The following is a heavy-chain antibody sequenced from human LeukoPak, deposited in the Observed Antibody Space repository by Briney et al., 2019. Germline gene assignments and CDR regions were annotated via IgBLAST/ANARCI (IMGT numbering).Heavy chain of an antibody. V-gene: IGHV4-39*01. CDR1: GGSISSSSYY. CDR2: IYYSGST. CDR3: ARTGYSSIWYVPHFDY. D-gene: IGHD6-13*01. J-gene: IGHJ4*02. Sequence: SETLSLTCTVSGGSISSSSYYWGWIRQPPGKGLEWIGSIYYSGSTYYNPSLKSRVTISVDTSKNQFSLKLSSVTAADTAVYYCARTGYSSIWYVPHFDYWGQGTLVTVSS.